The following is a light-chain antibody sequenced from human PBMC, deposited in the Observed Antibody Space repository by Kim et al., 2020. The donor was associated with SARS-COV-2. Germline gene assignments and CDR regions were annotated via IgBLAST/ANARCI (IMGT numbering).Light chain of an antibody. CDR1: TLRSYY. CDR3: NSRDSSGNPLV. Sequence: SVALAPPVQLPFPGDTLRSYYASWYQQQPSQAPVLVIYGKNTRPSGIPDRFSGSSSGNTASLTITGAQTEDEADYYCNSRDSSGNPLVFGGGTKLTVL. CDR2: GKN. J-gene: IGLJ2*01. V-gene: IGLV3-19*01.